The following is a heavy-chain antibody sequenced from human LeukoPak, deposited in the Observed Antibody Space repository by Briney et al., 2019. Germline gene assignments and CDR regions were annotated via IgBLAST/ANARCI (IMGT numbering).Heavy chain of an antibody. CDR2: IKQDGSEK. CDR1: GFTF. CDR3: ARDRTVTTYYYYYGMDV. J-gene: IGHJ6*02. V-gene: IGHV3-7*01. Sequence: PGGSLRLSCATSGFTFNWVRQVPGKGLEWVANIKQDGSEKYYVDSVKGRFTISRDNAKNSLYLQMNSLRAEDTAVYYCARDRTVTTYYYYYGMDVWGQGTTVTVSS. D-gene: IGHD4-17*01.